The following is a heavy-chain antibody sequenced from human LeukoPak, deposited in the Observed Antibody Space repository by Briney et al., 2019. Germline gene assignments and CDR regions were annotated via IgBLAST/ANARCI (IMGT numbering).Heavy chain of an antibody. CDR3: ARQGSSWSLPSYYYYGMDV. J-gene: IGHJ6*02. V-gene: IGHV1-69*13. CDR2: IIPIFGTA. CDR1: GGTFSSYA. D-gene: IGHD6-13*01. Sequence: SVKVSCKASGGTFSSYAIIWVRQAPGQGLEWMGGIIPIFGTANYAQKFQGRVTITADESTSTAYMELSSLRSEDTAVYYCARQGSSWSLPSYYYYGMDVWGQGTTVTVSS.